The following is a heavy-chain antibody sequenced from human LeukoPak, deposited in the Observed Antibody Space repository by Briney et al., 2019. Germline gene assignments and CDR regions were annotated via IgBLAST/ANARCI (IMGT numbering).Heavy chain of an antibody. Sequence: GGSLRLSCAASGFTFSGSVIPWVRQASGKGLEWVGRIRGKANNYATAYAASVKGRVTMSRDDSENTVYLQMNNRKTEDTAVYYCSRHLDYDFDGMDVWGQGTTVTVSS. CDR3: SRHLDYDFDGMDV. D-gene: IGHD3-3*01. CDR2: IRGKANNYAT. V-gene: IGHV3-73*01. J-gene: IGHJ6*02. CDR1: GFTFSGSV.